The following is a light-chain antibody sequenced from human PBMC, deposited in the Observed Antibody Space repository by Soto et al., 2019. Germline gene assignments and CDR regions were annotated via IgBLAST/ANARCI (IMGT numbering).Light chain of an antibody. Sequence: EIVLTQSPGTLSLSPGERATLSCRSSQSVSSSYLAWYQQKPGQAPRLLIYDVSIRATGIPDRFSGSGSGTDFTLTISGLEPEDFAVYYCQQYGSSPTFGQGTKVEIK. CDR3: QQYGSSPT. V-gene: IGKV3-20*01. CDR2: DVS. CDR1: QSVSSSY. J-gene: IGKJ1*01.